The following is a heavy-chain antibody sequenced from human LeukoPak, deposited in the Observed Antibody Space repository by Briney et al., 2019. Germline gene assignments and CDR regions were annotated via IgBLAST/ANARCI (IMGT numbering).Heavy chain of an antibody. CDR2: INTNTGNP. Sequence: ASVKVSCKASGYTFTSYAMNWVRQAPGQGLEWMGWINTNTGNPTYAQGFTGRFVFSLDTSVSTAYLQISSLKAEDTAVYYCARDVYGSGSYYNIYWFDPWGQGTLVTVSS. D-gene: IGHD3-10*01. J-gene: IGHJ5*02. CDR3: ARDVYGSGSYYNIYWFDP. CDR1: GYTFTSYA. V-gene: IGHV7-4-1*02.